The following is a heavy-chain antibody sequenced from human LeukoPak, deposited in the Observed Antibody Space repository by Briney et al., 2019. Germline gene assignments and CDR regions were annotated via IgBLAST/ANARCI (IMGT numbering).Heavy chain of an antibody. CDR1: GGSISSSSYY. CDR2: IYYSGST. V-gene: IGHV4-39*07. CDR3: ARESRSIGIVVVPAAPHFDY. D-gene: IGHD2-2*01. J-gene: IGHJ4*02. Sequence: SETLSLTCTVSGGSISSSSYYWGWIRQPPGKGLEWIGSIYYSGSTYYNPSLKSRVTISVDTSKNQFSLKLSSVTAADTAVYYCARESRSIGIVVVPAAPHFDYWGQGTLVTVSP.